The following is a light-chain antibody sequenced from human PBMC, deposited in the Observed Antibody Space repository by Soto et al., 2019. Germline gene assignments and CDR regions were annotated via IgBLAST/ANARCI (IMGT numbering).Light chain of an antibody. J-gene: IGKJ4*01. CDR2: GAS. Sequence: EIVMTQSPATLSVSPGERATLSCRASQSVSSNLAWYQQKPGQAPKLLIYGASTRATGIPARFSGSGSGTEFTLTISSLQSEEFAVYECQQYKNWPPRAPFGGGTKVDIK. V-gene: IGKV3-15*01. CDR3: QQYKNWPPRAP. CDR1: QSVSSN.